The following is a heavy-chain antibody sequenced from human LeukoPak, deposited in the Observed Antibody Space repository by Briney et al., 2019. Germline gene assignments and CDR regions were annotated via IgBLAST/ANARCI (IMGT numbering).Heavy chain of an antibody. CDR2: ISSRSNYI. D-gene: IGHD3-22*01. Sequence: GGSLRLSCAASGFTFSSYSMNWVRQAPGKGVEWVSSISSRSNYIYYADSVKGRFTISRDNAKNSLYLQMNSLRAEDAAVYYCARPPYYYESNEAFDIWGQGTMVTVSS. J-gene: IGHJ3*02. CDR3: ARPPYYYESNEAFDI. CDR1: GFTFSSYS. V-gene: IGHV3-21*01.